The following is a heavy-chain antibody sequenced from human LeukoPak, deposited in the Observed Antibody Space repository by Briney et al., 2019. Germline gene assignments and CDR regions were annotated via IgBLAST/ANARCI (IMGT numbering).Heavy chain of an antibody. CDR2: ISYDGSNK. V-gene: IGHV3-30*18. J-gene: IGHJ5*02. CDR3: AKSYSWVTTSPWFDP. CDR1: GFTFSSYG. Sequence: GGSLRLSCAACGFTFSSYGMHWVRQAPGKGLEWVAVISYDGSNKYYADSVKGRFTISRDNSKNTLYLQMNSLRAEDTAVYYCAKSYSWVTTSPWFDPWGQGTLVTVSS. D-gene: IGHD4-17*01.